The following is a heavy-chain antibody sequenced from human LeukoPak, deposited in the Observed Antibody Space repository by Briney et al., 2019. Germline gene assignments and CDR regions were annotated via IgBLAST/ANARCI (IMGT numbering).Heavy chain of an antibody. V-gene: IGHV3-53*01. J-gene: IGHJ4*02. D-gene: IGHD6-13*01. CDR3: ARDTPGIAASVNGG. CDR1: GFTVGNNY. Sequence: PGGSLRLSCTASGFTVGNNYMNWLRQAPGKGLEWVSLIYSDGSTHYADSVKGRFTISRDNSKNTLYLQMYSLRAGDTAVYYCARDTPGIAASVNGGWGQGTLVTVSS. CDR2: IYSDGST.